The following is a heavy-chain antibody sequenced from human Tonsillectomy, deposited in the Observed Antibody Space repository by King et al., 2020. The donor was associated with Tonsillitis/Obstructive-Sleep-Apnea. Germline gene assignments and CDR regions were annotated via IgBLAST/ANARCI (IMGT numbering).Heavy chain of an antibody. CDR1: GGTFSSYA. CDR3: ARGLLGYCSGGSCYSYFQH. Sequence: QLVQSGAEVKKPGSSVKVSCKASGGTFSSYAISWVRQAPGQGLEWVGGIIPIFGTANYAQRFQGRVTITADESTSTAYMGLSSLRSEDTAVYYCARGLLGYCSGGSCYSYFQHWGQGTLVTVSS. J-gene: IGHJ1*01. CDR2: IIPIFGTA. V-gene: IGHV1-69*01. D-gene: IGHD2-15*01.